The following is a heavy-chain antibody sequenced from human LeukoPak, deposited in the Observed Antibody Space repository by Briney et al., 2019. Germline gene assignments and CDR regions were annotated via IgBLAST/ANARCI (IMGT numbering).Heavy chain of an antibody. D-gene: IGHD2-2*01. CDR1: GGSISSYY. CDR3: ARGVVVVPSTGVWFDP. CDR2: IYYSGST. Sequence: PSETLSLTCTVSGGSISSYYWSWIRQPPGKGLEWIGYIYYSGSTNYNPSLKSRVTISVDTSKNQFSLKLSSVTAADTAVYYCARGVVVVPSTGVWFDPWGQGTLVTVSS. V-gene: IGHV4-59*01. J-gene: IGHJ5*02.